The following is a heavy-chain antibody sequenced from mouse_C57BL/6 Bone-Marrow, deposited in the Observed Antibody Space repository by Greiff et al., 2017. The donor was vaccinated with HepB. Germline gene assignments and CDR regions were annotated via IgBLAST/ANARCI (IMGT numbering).Heavy chain of an antibody. V-gene: IGHV1-4*01. D-gene: IGHD1-1*01. CDR3: ARSLITDAMDY. CDR1: GYTFTSYT. J-gene: IGHJ4*01. Sequence: VKLVESGAELARPGASVKMSCKASGYTFTSYTMHWVKQRPGQGLEWIGYINPSSGYTKYNQKFKDKATLTADKSSSTAYMQLSSLTSEDSAVYYCARSLITDAMDYWGQGTSVTVSS. CDR2: INPSSGYT.